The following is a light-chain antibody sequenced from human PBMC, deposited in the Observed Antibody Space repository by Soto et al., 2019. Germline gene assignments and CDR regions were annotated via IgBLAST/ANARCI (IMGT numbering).Light chain of an antibody. J-gene: IGKJ1*01. CDR3: QQYNTYSRT. CDR2: KAS. CDR1: QTISSW. V-gene: IGKV1-5*03. Sequence: DIQMTQSPSTLSGSVGDSVTITCRASQTISSWLAWYQQKPGKAPKLLIYKASTLKSGVPSRFSGSGSGTELTLTISSLQPDDFATYYCQQYNTYSRTXGQGTKVDIK.